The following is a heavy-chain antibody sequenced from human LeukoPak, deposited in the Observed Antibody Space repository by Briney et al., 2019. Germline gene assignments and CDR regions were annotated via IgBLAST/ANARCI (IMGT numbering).Heavy chain of an antibody. CDR1: GGSISSSSYY. CDR2: IYYSGST. D-gene: IGHD3-3*01. J-gene: IGHJ4*02. CDR3: ASRYDFWSGYYFDY. Sequence: SETLSLTCTVSGGSISSSSYYWGWIRQPPGKGLEWIGSIYYSGSTDYNPSLKSRVTISVDTSKNQFSLKLSPVTAADTAVYYCASRYDFWSGYYFDYWGQGTLVTVSS. V-gene: IGHV4-39*01.